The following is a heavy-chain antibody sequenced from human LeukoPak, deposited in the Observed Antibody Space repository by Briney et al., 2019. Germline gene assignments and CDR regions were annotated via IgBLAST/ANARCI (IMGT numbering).Heavy chain of an antibody. Sequence: PSETLSLTCTVSGGSISSYYWSWIRQPPGKGLEWIGYIYYSGSTNYNPSLKSRVTISVDTSKNQFSLKLSPVTAADTAVYYCARITMVRGVPPFWFDPWGQGTLVTVSS. CDR1: GGSISSYY. V-gene: IGHV4-59*01. D-gene: IGHD3-10*01. CDR3: ARITMVRGVPPFWFDP. CDR2: IYYSGST. J-gene: IGHJ5*02.